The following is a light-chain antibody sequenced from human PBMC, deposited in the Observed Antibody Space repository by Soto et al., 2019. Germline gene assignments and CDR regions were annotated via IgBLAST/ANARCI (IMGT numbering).Light chain of an antibody. J-gene: IGKJ5*01. CDR2: GAS. CDR3: QQYGSSPIT. V-gene: IGKV3-20*01. Sequence: EIVVTQSPATLSVSPGERATLSCRASQSVASNFAWYQQKPGQAPRLLIYGASSRATGIPDRFSGTVSGTDFTLTISRLEPEDFAVYYCQQYGSSPITFGQGTRLEIK. CDR1: QSVASN.